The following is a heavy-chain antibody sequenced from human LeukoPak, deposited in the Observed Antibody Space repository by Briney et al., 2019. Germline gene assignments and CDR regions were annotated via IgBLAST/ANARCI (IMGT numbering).Heavy chain of an antibody. CDR2: IYYSGST. D-gene: IGHD3-16*02. J-gene: IGHJ5*02. V-gene: IGHV4-59*08. CDR1: GGSISSYY. Sequence: SETLSLTCTVSGGSISSYYWSWIRQPPGKGLEWIGYIYYSGSTNYNPSLKSRVTISVDTSKNQFSLKLSSVTAAGTAVYYCARHVGYDYVWGSYRPNAWFDPWGQGTLATVSS. CDR3: ARHVGYDYVWGSYRPNAWFDP.